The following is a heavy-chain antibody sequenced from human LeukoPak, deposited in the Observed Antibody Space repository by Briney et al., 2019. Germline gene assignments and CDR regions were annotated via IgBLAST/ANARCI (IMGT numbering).Heavy chain of an antibody. CDR2: INHSGST. D-gene: IGHD2-2*01. CDR3: ARQTVVVSAAKWVKKYNWFDP. Sequence: PSETLSLICAVYGGSFSGYYWSWIRQPPGKGLEWIGEINHSGSTNYNPSLKSRVTISVDTSKNQFSLKLSSVTAADTAVYYCARQTVVVSAAKWVKKYNWFDPWGQGTLVTVSS. J-gene: IGHJ5*02. CDR1: GGSFSGYY. V-gene: IGHV4-34*01.